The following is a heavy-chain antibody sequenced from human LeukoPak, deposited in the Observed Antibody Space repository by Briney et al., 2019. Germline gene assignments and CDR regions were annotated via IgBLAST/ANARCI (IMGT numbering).Heavy chain of an antibody. CDR3: ARDPGDYGYYFDY. CDR2: IYYSGST. J-gene: IGHJ4*02. Sequence: PSETLSLTCTVSGGSISSYHWSWIRQPPGKGLEWIGYIYYSGSTNYNPSLKSRVTISVDTSKNQFSLKLSSVTAADTAVYYCARDPGDYGYYFDYWGQGTLVTVSS. V-gene: IGHV4-59*01. D-gene: IGHD4-17*01. CDR1: GGSISSYH.